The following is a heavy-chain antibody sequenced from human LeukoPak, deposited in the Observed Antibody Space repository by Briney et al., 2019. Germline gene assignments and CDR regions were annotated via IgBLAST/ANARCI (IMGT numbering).Heavy chain of an antibody. Sequence: PGRSLRLSCAASGFTFSDYYMSWIRQAPGKGLEWVSYISSSSSSYTNYADSVKGRFTISRDNVKNSLYLQMNSLRAEDTAVYYCARGASGYYDSSGRLFDPWGQGALVTVSS. CDR1: GFTFSDYY. V-gene: IGHV3-11*06. CDR3: ARGASGYYDSSGRLFDP. J-gene: IGHJ5*02. CDR2: ISSSSSSYT. D-gene: IGHD3-22*01.